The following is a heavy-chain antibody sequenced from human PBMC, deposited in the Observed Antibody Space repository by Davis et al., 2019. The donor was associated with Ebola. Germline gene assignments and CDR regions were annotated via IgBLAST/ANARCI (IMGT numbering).Heavy chain of an antibody. V-gene: IGHV4-59*08. D-gene: IGHD3-16*02. CDR1: GGSISSYY. Sequence: MPSETLSLTCTVSGGSISSYYWSWIRQPPGKGLEWMGYIYYSGSTNYNPSLKSRVTISVDTSKNQFSLKLSSVTAADTAVYYCASIAFGGVIVHHDYWGQGTLVTVSS. CDR3: ASIAFGGVIVHHDY. J-gene: IGHJ4*02. CDR2: IYYSGST.